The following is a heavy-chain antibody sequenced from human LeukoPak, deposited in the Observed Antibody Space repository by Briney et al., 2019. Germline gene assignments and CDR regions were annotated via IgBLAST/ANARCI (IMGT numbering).Heavy chain of an antibody. Sequence: GGSLRLSCEASGFTFSTYSMNWVRQAPGKGLEWVSSITSTSIYIYYIDSVKGRFTISRDNAKNSLHLQMNSLRAEDTAVYYCARGGYYNILTGYQTVDAFDVWGQGTMVTVSS. J-gene: IGHJ3*01. CDR3: ARGGYYNILTGYQTVDAFDV. CDR1: GFTFSTYS. V-gene: IGHV3-21*01. CDR2: ITSTSIYI. D-gene: IGHD3-9*01.